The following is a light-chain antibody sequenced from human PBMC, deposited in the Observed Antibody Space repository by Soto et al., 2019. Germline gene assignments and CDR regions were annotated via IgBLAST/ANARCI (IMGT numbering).Light chain of an antibody. J-gene: IGKJ1*01. CDR3: QQYNNWPSWT. Sequence: EIVMTQSPATLSVSPGERATLSCRASQSVSSNLAWYQQKPGQAPRLLIYGASTRATGIPARFSGSGSGTEFTLTISSLQSEDFAFYYCQQYNNWPSWTFGQGTKVDIK. V-gene: IGKV3-15*01. CDR2: GAS. CDR1: QSVSSN.